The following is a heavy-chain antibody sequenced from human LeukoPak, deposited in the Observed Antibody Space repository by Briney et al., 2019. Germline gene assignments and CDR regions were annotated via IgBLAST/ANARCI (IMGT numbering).Heavy chain of an antibody. V-gene: IGHV4-59*01. J-gene: IGHJ4*02. Sequence: PSETLSLTCTVPGGSISSYYWSWIRQPPGKGLEWIGYIYYSGSTNYNPSLKSRVTISIDTSKNQFSLKLSSVTAADTAVYYCARKGKYSSSSSFDYWGQGTLVTVSS. CDR3: ARKGKYSSSSSFDY. CDR2: IYYSGST. D-gene: IGHD6-13*01. CDR1: GGSISSYY.